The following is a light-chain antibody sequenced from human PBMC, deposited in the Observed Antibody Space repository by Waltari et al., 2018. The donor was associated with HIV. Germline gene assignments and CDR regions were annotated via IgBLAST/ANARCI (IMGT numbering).Light chain of an antibody. CDR1: SSDVGGYNY. Sequence: QSALTQPPSASGSPGQSVTISCTGTSSDVGGYNYVSWYQQHPGNAPKLIIYEVTGRPSGVPDRFSGSESGNTASLTVSGLQAEDEADYYCSSYAGSNKLVFGGGTKLTVV. V-gene: IGLV2-8*01. J-gene: IGLJ2*01. CDR2: EVT. CDR3: SSYAGSNKLV.